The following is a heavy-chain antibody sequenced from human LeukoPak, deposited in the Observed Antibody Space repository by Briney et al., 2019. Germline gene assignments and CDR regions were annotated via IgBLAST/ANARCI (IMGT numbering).Heavy chain of an antibody. D-gene: IGHD3-22*01. CDR2: FDPEDGET. CDR3: ATARYADDSSGYYGD. CDR1: GYTLTELS. V-gene: IGHV1-24*01. Sequence: ASAKVSCKVSGYTLTELSMHWVRQAPGKGLEWMGGFDPEDGETIYAQKFQGRVTMTEDTSTDTAYMELSSLRSEDTAVYYCATARYADDSSGYYGDWGQGTLVTVSS. J-gene: IGHJ4*02.